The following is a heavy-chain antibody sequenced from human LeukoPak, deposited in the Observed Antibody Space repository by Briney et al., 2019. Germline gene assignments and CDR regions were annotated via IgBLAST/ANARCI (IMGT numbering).Heavy chain of an antibody. Sequence: ASVKVSCKASGYTFTSYYMHWVRQAPGQGLGWMGIINPSGGSTSYAQKFQGRVTMTRDTSTSTVYMELSSLRSEDTAVYYCARAPQYCGGDCYVFDYWGQGTLVTVSS. CDR3: ARAPQYCGGDCYVFDY. CDR2: INPSGGST. V-gene: IGHV1-46*01. CDR1: GYTFTSYY. J-gene: IGHJ4*02. D-gene: IGHD2-21*02.